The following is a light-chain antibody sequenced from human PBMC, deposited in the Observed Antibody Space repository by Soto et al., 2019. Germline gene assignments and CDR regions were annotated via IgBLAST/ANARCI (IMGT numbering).Light chain of an antibody. J-gene: IGKJ1*01. Sequence: DIQMTQSPSTLSGSVGDRVTITCRASQTISSWLAWYQQKPGKAPKLLIYKASTSKSGVPSRFSGSGSGTAFTLTISSLQPDDFATYYCQHYNSYSEAFGQGTKVELK. CDR1: QTISSW. V-gene: IGKV1-5*03. CDR3: QHYNSYSEA. CDR2: KAS.